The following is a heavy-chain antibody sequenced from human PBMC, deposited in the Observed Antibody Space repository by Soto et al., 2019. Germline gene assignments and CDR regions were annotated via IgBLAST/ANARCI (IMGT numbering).Heavy chain of an antibody. CDR3: ARGYCSSTSCQYYFDY. CDR2: INGGNGDT. J-gene: IGHJ4*02. D-gene: IGHD2-2*01. CDR1: GYTFTGYA. Sequence: QVQLVQSGTEVKKPGASVKVSCKASGYTFTGYAIHWVRQAPGQRLEWMGWINGGNGDTKYSQKFRGRVTITRDTAASTAYRELTSLGSEDTAVYHCARGYCSSTSCQYYFDYWGQGTLVTVSS. V-gene: IGHV1-3*01.